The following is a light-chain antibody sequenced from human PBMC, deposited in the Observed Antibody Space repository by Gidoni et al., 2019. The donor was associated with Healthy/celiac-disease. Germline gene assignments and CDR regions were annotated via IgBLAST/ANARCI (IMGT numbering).Light chain of an antibody. CDR3: AAWDDSLSGVV. J-gene: IGLJ2*01. Sequence: QSVLTQPPSASGTPGQRVTISCSGSSSNIGSKYVYWYQQLPGTAPKRLIYSNNPRPSGVPDRFSGSKSGTSASLAISGLRSEDEADYYCAAWDDSLSGVVFGGGTKLTVL. CDR2: SNN. V-gene: IGLV1-47*02. CDR1: SSNIGSKY.